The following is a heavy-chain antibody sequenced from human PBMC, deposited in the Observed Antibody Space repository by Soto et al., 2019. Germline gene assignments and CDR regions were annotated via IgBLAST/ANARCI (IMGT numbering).Heavy chain of an antibody. J-gene: IGHJ3*02. D-gene: IGHD2-21*02. CDR1: GFTFSSYA. V-gene: IGHV3-23*01. Sequence: EVQLLESGGGLVQPGGSLRLSCAASGFTFSSYAMRWVRQAPGKGLEWVSTISGGGDCTYYADYVKGRLTISRDNSRNTVYLQLNSLRAEDTAVYYCAKKVLASLTTYGSGGDCHYAFDIGGQGTMVTVSS. CDR3: AKKVLASLTTYGSGGDCHYAFDI. CDR2: ISGGGDCT.